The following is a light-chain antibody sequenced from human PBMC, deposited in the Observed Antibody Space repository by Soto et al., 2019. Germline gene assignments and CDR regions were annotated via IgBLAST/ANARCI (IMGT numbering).Light chain of an antibody. CDR2: DAS. J-gene: IGKJ1*01. Sequence: EIVLTQSPATLSLSPGERATLSCRASQSVSTYLAWYQQKPGQAPRLLIYDASKRATGIPVRFSDSGSGTDFTLTITSLEPEDFGVYYCQQRSNWPPTWTFGQGTKVDIK. V-gene: IGKV3-11*01. CDR1: QSVSTY. CDR3: QQRSNWPPTWT.